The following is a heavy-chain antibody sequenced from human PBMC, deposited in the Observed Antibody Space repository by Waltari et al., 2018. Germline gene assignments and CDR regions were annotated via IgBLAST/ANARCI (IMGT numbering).Heavy chain of an antibody. CDR1: GGSISSGGYY. Sequence: QVQLQESGPGLVTPSQTLSLTCTVSGGSISSGGYYWSWIRQHPGKGLEWIGYIYYSGSTYYNPSLKSRVTISVDTSKNQFSLKRSSVTAADTAVYYCARGYSYDWFDPWGQGTLVTVSS. D-gene: IGHD5-18*01. CDR2: IYYSGST. V-gene: IGHV4-31*03. J-gene: IGHJ5*02. CDR3: ARGYSYDWFDP.